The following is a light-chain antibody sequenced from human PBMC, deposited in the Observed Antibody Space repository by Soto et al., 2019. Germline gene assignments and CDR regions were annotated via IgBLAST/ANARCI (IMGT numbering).Light chain of an antibody. V-gene: IGKV3-15*01. CDR3: QQYDHWPPAT. Sequence: EIVMTQSPATLSMSPGERVSLSCSASQSISSSLAWYQQKRGQAPRLLMYDVSTRATGVPARFSGSGSGTEFTLTISSLQSEDFALYYCQQYDHWPPATFGQGTEVVIK. J-gene: IGKJ1*01. CDR2: DVS. CDR1: QSISSS.